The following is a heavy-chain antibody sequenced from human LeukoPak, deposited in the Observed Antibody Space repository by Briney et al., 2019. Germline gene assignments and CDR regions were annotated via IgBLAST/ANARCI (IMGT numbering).Heavy chain of an antibody. J-gene: IGHJ4*02. CDR2: ISGSSRTI. V-gene: IGHV3-48*01. D-gene: IGHD4-17*01. CDR3: ARDHYGDYGVDY. Sequence: GGSLRLSCAASGFTFSSYSMNWVRQAPGKGLEWVSYISGSSRTIYYADSVKGRFTISRDNAKNSLYLQMNSLRAEDTAVYYCARDHYGDYGVDYWGQGTLVTVSS. CDR1: GFTFSSYS.